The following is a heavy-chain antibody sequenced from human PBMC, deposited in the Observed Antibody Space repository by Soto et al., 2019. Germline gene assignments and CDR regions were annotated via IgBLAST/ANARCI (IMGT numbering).Heavy chain of an antibody. D-gene: IGHD5-18*01. CDR2: INHSGST. J-gene: IGHJ4*02. V-gene: IGHV4-39*07. CDR1: GGSVTSSNYF. CDR3: ARGRRGYSYGYDHDY. Sequence: SETLSLTCAVSGGSVTSSNYFWGWIRQPPGKGLEWIGGINHSGSTNYNPSLKSRVTISVDTSKNQFSLKLSSVTAADTAVYYCARGRRGYSYGYDHDYWGQGTLVTVSS.